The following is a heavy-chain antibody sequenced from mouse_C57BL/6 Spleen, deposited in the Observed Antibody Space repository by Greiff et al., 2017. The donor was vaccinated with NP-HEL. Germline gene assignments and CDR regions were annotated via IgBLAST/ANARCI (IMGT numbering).Heavy chain of an antibody. D-gene: IGHD1-1*01. CDR1: GYTFTSYW. CDR3: ASPYYYGSSHWYFDV. V-gene: IGHV1-55*01. CDR2: IYPGSGST. Sequence: QVHVKQSGAELVKPGASVKMSCKASGYTFTSYWITWVKQRPGQGLEWIGDIYPGSGSTNYNEKFKSKATLTVDTSSSTAYMQLSSLTSEDSAVYYCASPYYYGSSHWYFDVWGTGTTVTVSS. J-gene: IGHJ1*03.